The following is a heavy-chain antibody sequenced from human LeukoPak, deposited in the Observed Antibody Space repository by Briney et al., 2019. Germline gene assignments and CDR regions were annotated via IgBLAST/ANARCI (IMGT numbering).Heavy chain of an antibody. CDR2: INTDGTTT. Sequence: PGGSLRLSCVVSEFTFSSLWMHWVRQAPGPGLVWVSRINTDGTTTNYADSVKGRFTISRDNAKNTLYLQMNSLRADDTAVYYCATAGNYRFDYWGQGTLVTVSS. CDR1: EFTFSSLW. CDR3: ATAGNYRFDY. D-gene: IGHD5-24*01. J-gene: IGHJ4*02. V-gene: IGHV3-74*01.